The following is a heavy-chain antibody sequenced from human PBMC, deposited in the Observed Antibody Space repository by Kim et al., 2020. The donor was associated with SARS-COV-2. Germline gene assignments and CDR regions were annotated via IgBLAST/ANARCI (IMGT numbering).Heavy chain of an antibody. Sequence: SETLSLTCTVSGGSISSSGYYWAWIRLPPVKGLEYIGSIFYTGRTYYSPSLKGRVTIAVDTSKNQFSLKLSSVTASDTAVYYCTRQGGGDYWGQGTLVTV. CDR1: GGSISSSGYY. CDR3: TRQGGGDY. CDR2: IFYTGRT. J-gene: IGHJ4*02. V-gene: IGHV4-39*01. D-gene: IGHD3-16*01.